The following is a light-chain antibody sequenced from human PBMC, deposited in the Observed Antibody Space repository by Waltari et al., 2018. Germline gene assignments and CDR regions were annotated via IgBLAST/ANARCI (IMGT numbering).Light chain of an antibody. CDR3: QVWDHSGIHTYV. J-gene: IGLJ1*01. CDR1: NIGSKR. V-gene: IGLV3-21*04. CDR2: NNS. Sequence: SYVLTQPPSVSVAPGKTARVTCGGHNIGSKRVHWYQQRPGQAPVLVISNNSDRPSGIPERFSRSNSDNTATLTISRVEAGDHADYYCQVWDHSGIHTYVFGAGTKVTVL.